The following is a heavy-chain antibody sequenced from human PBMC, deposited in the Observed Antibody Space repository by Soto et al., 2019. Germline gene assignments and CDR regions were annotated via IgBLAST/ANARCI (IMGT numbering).Heavy chain of an antibody. D-gene: IGHD2-21*01. V-gene: IGHV4-59*11. Sequence: QVQLQESGPGLVKPSETLSLTCTVSGGSISSHYWMWIRQPPGKGLEWIGYIHYSGSTKYNPSLKSRVTTSVDTSKNQSSLRLSSVTAADTAVYYCAGDVGYGDDLWWEIDLWGRGALVTVSS. J-gene: IGHJ2*01. CDR1: GGSISSHY. CDR2: IHYSGST. CDR3: AGDVGYGDDLWWEIDL.